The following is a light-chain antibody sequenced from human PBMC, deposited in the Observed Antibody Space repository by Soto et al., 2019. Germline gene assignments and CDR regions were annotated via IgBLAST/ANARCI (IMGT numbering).Light chain of an antibody. J-gene: IGKJ1*01. V-gene: IGKV1-5*01. CDR3: QQYNSYSST. CDR1: QSISSW. CDR2: DAS. Sequence: DIQMTQSPSTLSASVGDRVTITCRASQSISSWLAWYQQKPGKAPKLLIYDASSLESGVPSRFSGSGSGTAFTLTISSLQPDDFATYYCQQYNSYSSTFGQGTKVEIK.